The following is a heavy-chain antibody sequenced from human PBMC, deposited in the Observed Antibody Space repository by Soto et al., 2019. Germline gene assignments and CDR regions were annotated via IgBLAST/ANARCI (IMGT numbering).Heavy chain of an antibody. CDR2: IFYSGST. CDR1: GGSISSGCYS. D-gene: IGHD3-16*01. CDR3: ARGGGPRWFDP. Sequence: SETLSLTCAVSGGSISSGCYSWSWIRQPPGKGLEWIGSIFYSGSTYYNPSLKSRVTISVDTSKNQFSLKLSSVTAADTAVYYCARGGGPRWFDPWGQGTLVTVSS. V-gene: IGHV4-39*07. J-gene: IGHJ5*02.